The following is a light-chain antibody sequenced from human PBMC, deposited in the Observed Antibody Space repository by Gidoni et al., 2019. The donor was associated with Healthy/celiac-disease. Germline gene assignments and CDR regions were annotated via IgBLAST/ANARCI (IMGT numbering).Light chain of an antibody. Sequence: QSALTHPAPASGSPGQAITISCPGTSSDVRSYHLVSWNQHHPGKAPKLMIYIVSKRPSGVSNRFSASKSGNTASLTISGLQAEDEADYYCCSYAGNSIWVFGGGTKLTVL. J-gene: IGLJ3*02. V-gene: IGLV2-23*02. CDR3: CSYAGNSIWV. CDR1: SSDVRSYHL. CDR2: IVS.